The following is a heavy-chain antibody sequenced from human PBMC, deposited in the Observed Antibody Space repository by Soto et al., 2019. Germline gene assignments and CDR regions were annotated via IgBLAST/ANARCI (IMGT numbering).Heavy chain of an antibody. CDR2: ISAYNGDT. D-gene: IGHD3-3*02. CDR3: ARSRLAPSWFAP. Sequence: APVKVSLKASGYTLTNYGFTWVRQAPGQRLQWVGWISAYNGDTNYAQGVQGRVTMTTDTSTSTAYMELRSLTSDDTAVYYCARSRLAPSWFAPWGQGTLVTVSS. V-gene: IGHV1-18*01. J-gene: IGHJ5*02. CDR1: GYTLTNYG.